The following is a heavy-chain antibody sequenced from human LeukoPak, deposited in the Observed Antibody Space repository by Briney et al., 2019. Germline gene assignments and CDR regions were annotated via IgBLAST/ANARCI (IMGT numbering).Heavy chain of an antibody. V-gene: IGHV4-59*01. Sequence: SETLSLTCTVSGGSISSYYWSWIRQPPGKELEWIGYIYYSGSTNYNPSLKSRVTMSVDTSKNQFSLKLSSLTAADTAVYYCAREGREGAFDVWGQGTMVTVSS. CDR2: IYYSGST. J-gene: IGHJ3*01. CDR1: GGSISSYY. CDR3: AREGREGAFDV.